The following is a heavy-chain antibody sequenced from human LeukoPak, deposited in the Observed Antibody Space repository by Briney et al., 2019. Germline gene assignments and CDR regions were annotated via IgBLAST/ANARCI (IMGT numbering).Heavy chain of an antibody. CDR2: IIPILGIA. J-gene: IGHJ6*03. CDR1: GGTFSSYA. CDR3: ARDQLELRGYYYYMDV. V-gene: IGHV1-69*04. D-gene: IGHD1-7*01. Sequence: SVKVSCKASGGTFSSYAISWVRQAPGEGLEWMGRIIPILGIANYAQKFQGRVTITADKSTSTAYMELSSLRSEDTAVYYCARDQLELRGYYYYMDVWGKGTTVTVSS.